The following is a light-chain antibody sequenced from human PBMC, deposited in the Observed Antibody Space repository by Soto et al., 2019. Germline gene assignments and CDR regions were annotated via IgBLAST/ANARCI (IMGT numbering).Light chain of an antibody. J-gene: IGKJ4*01. Sequence: DIVMTQSPDSLAVSLGERATINCKSSQSVLYSSNNKNYLAWYQQRPGQPPKLLIYWASTRESGVPDRFSGSGSGTDFTLTISSLQAEDVAVYYCQQCYSIPLTFGGGTQVEIK. CDR3: QQCYSIPLT. CDR1: QSVLYSSNNKNY. CDR2: WAS. V-gene: IGKV4-1*01.